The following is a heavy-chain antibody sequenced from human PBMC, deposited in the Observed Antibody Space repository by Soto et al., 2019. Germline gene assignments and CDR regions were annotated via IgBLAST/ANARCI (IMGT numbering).Heavy chain of an antibody. D-gene: IGHD3-16*01. Sequence: GASVKVSCKASGGTFGSYAISWVRQAPGQGLEWMGGTIPTFGTANYAQKFQGRVTITADESTSTAYMELSSLRSEDTAVYYCARYPRGTFGGVSAFDIWGQGTMVTVSS. V-gene: IGHV1-69*13. J-gene: IGHJ3*02. CDR2: TIPTFGTA. CDR3: ARYPRGTFGGVSAFDI. CDR1: GGTFGSYA.